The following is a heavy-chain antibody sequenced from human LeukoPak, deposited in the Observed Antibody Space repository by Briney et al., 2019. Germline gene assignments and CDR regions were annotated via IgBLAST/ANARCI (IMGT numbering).Heavy chain of an antibody. J-gene: IGHJ4*02. CDR2: ISSSSSTI. D-gene: IGHD5-12*01. CDR1: GFTFSSYS. CDR3: ARESRYSGYDWGR. Sequence: GGSLRLSCAASGFTFSSYSMNWVRQAPGKGLEWVSYISSSSSTIYYADSVKGRFTISRDNAKNSLYLQMNSLRAEDTAVYYCARESRYSGYDWGRWGQGTLVTVSS. V-gene: IGHV3-48*01.